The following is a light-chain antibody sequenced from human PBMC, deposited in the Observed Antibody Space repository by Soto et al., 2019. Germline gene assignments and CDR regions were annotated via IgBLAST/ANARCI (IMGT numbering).Light chain of an antibody. V-gene: IGKV3-15*01. CDR2: RAS. Sequence: EVLMTQSPDTLYVSPEERVTLSCRASQSVSDNLAWYQQKPGQGPRLLVYRASTRTLGIPARFSGSESGTEFTLTISSLQSEDFAVYYCQHSNIWPITFGHVGLLEIK. J-gene: IGKJ5*01. CDR3: QHSNIWPIT. CDR1: QSVSDN.